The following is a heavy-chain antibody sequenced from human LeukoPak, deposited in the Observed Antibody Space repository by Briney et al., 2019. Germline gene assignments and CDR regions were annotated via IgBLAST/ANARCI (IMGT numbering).Heavy chain of an antibody. Sequence: GGSLRLSFAASGFTFSSFEMNGGCEAPRKGLEWVSYISSSGSTIYYADSVKGRFTISRDNAKNSLYLQMNSLRAEDTAVYYCAELGITMIGGVWGKGTTVTISS. CDR2: ISSSGSTI. CDR3: AELGITMIGGV. J-gene: IGHJ6*04. V-gene: IGHV3-48*03. CDR1: GFTFSSFE. D-gene: IGHD3-10*02.